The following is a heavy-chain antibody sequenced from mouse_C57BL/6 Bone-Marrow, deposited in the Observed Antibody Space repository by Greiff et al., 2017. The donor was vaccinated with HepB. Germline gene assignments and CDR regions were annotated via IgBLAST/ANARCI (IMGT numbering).Heavy chain of an antibody. J-gene: IGHJ4*01. CDR2: IDPETGGT. CDR1: GYTFTDYE. D-gene: IGHD2-5*01. Sequence: QVHVKQSGAELVRPGASVTLSCKASGYTFTDYEMHWVKQTPVHGLEWIGAIDPETGGTAYNQKFKGKAILTADKSSSTAYMELRSLTSEDSAVYYCTRYPAYYSNYDAMDYWGQGTSVTVSS. CDR3: TRYPAYYSNYDAMDY. V-gene: IGHV1-15*01.